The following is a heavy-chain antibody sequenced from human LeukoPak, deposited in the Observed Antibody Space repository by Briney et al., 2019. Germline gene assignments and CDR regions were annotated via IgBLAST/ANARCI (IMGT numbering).Heavy chain of an antibody. CDR2: IYYSGST. V-gene: IGHV4-59*01. J-gene: IGHJ4*02. D-gene: IGHD2-21*01. CDR3: ARGREYCGGDCYSTFDY. CDR1: GGSISSYY. Sequence: SETLSLTCTVSGGSISSYYWSWIRQPPGKGLEWIGYIYYSGSTNYNPSLKSRVTISVDTSKNQFSLKLSSVTAADTAVYYCARGREYCGGDCYSTFDYWGPGTLVTVSS.